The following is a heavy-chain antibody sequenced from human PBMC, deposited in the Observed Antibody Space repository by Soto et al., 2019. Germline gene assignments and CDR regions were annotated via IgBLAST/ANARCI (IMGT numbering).Heavy chain of an antibody. J-gene: IGHJ4*02. D-gene: IGHD2-2*01. CDR3: MICFRSTTNCPIPVSAFDY. Sequence: GGSLRLSCSACGFTFSSYAMSWVRQAPGKGLEWVSAISGGGGSTYYADSVKGRFTISRDNSKNTVYLQMNSLRAEDTAVHYCMICFRSTTNCPIPVSAFDYWGQGTLVTVSP. CDR1: GFTFSSYA. CDR2: ISGGGGST. V-gene: IGHV3-23*01.